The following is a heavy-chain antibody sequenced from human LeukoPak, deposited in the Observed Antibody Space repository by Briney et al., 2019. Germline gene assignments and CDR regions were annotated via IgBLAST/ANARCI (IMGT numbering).Heavy chain of an antibody. CDR3: GVTVRRNPFDY. J-gene: IGHJ4*02. Sequence: GGSLRLSCAASGFTVSNNWMSWVRQAPGKGLEWVANIKDDGGEKYYVDSVKGRFTISRDNTNNSLYLQLNSLTADDTAVYYCGVTVRRNPFDYWGQGTRVTVSS. D-gene: IGHD4-23*01. CDR1: GFTVSNNW. CDR2: IKDDGGEK. V-gene: IGHV3-7*01.